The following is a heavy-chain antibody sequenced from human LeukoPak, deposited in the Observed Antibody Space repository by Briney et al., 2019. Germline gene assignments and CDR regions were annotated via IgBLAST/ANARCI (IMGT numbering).Heavy chain of an antibody. CDR2: LSYDGSNK. CDR3: ARDDRGLAAAGFFDY. D-gene: IGHD6-13*01. J-gene: IGHJ4*02. V-gene: IGHV3-30*14. CDR1: GFTFSSFA. Sequence: GRSLRLSCAASGFTFSSFATHWVRQAPGKALEWVAVLSYDGSNKYYADSVKGRFTISRDNSKNTLYLQMNSLTAEDTAVYYCARDDRGLAAAGFFDYWGQGTLVTVSS.